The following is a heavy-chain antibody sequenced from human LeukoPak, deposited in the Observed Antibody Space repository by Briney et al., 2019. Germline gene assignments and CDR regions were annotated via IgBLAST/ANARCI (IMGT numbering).Heavy chain of an antibody. CDR2: IRWNSGSI. V-gene: IGHV3-9*01. CDR1: GFTFDDYA. J-gene: IGHJ6*03. CDR3: AKPPRGSGSSGYYYYYMDV. Sequence: GGSLRLSCAASGFTFDDYAMHWVRQAPGKGLEWVSGIRWNSGSIGYADSVKGRFTISRDNAKNSLYLQMNSLRAEDTALYYCAKPPRGSGSSGYYYYYMDVWGKGTTVTVSS. D-gene: IGHD6-6*01.